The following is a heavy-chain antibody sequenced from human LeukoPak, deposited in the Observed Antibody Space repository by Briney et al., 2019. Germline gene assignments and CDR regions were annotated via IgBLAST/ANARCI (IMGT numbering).Heavy chain of an antibody. CDR3: AKGRGYCTGGSCYSDY. V-gene: IGHV3-23*01. D-gene: IGHD2-15*01. Sequence: GGSLRLSCTASGFTFSNYAMSWVRQSPGKGLEWVSTISGSDGSTYYADSVKGRFTISRDNSKNTLYLQMNSLRVEDTAIYYCAKGRGYCTGGSCYSDYWGQGTLVTVSS. J-gene: IGHJ4*02. CDR1: GFTFSNYA. CDR2: ISGSDGST.